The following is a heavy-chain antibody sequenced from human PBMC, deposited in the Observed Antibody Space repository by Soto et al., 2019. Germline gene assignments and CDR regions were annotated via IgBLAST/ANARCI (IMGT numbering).Heavy chain of an antibody. D-gene: IGHD5-12*01. CDR1: GFTFDDYA. CDR2: ISWNSGSI. J-gene: IGHJ4*02. CDR3: AKDEGYSGYDYFDY. Sequence: EVQLVESGGGLVQPGRSLRLSCAASGFTFDDYAMHWVRQAPGKGLEWVSGISWNSGSIGYADSVKGRFTIARDNAKNSLYLKMNSLRAEDTALYYCAKDEGYSGYDYFDYWGQGTLVTLSS. V-gene: IGHV3-9*01.